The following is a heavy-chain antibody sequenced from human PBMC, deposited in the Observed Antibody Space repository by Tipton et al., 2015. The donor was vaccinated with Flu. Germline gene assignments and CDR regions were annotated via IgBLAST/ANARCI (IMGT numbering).Heavy chain of an antibody. J-gene: IGHJ4*02. CDR2: ISYSGST. V-gene: IGHV4-39*01. Sequence: TLSLTCTVSGGSISSSTYYWGWIRQPPGKGLEWVGTISYSGSTYYNPSLKSRVTISVDTSKNQFSLKLSSVTAADTAVYYCAYRSDWYTTQVYWGQGTLVTVSS. CDR1: GGSISSSTYY. CDR3: AYRSDWYTTQVY. D-gene: IGHD6-19*01.